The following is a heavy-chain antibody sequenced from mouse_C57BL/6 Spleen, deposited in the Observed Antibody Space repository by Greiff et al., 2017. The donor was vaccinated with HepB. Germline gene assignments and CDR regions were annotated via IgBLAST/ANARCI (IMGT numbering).Heavy chain of an antibody. CDR1: GYTFTDYE. CDR2: IDPETGGT. CDR3: TRIRVVDY. J-gene: IGHJ2*01. Sequence: VKLMESGAELVRPGASVTLSCKASGYTFTDYEMHWVKQTPVHGLEWIGAIDPETGGTAYNQKFKGKAILTADKSSSTAYMELRSLTSEDSAVYYCTRIRVVDYWGQGTTLTVSS. D-gene: IGHD1-1*01. V-gene: IGHV1-15*01.